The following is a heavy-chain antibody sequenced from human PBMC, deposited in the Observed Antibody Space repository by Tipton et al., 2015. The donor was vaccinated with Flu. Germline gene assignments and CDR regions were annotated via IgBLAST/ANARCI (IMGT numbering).Heavy chain of an antibody. CDR1: GGSISTSGYY. J-gene: IGHJ3*02. CDR2: IYYSGTT. CDR3: ARGPTVVTPVYAFDI. V-gene: IGHV4-39*07. Sequence: TLSLTCTVSGGSISTSGYYWGWFRQSPGTGLEWIGSIYYSGTTYYNPSLKSRVTMSIDTSKNQFSLKVTSVTAADAAVYYCARGPTVVTPVYAFDIWGQGTMVTVSS. D-gene: IGHD4-23*01.